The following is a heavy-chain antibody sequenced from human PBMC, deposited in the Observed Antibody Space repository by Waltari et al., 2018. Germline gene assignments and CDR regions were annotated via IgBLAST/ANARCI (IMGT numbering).Heavy chain of an antibody. Sequence: QLQLQESGPGLVKPSETLSLTCSVSGGSLTNTKNYWGWIRQPPGQGLEWIGTMSYLGATYSSPSLKSRVTISRDTSTNQLSLKLGSVTAADTAMYYCATYIGASVGTAAFDVWGQGTMVTVSS. D-gene: IGHD5-12*01. CDR3: ATYIGASVGTAAFDV. CDR2: MSYLGAT. J-gene: IGHJ3*01. CDR1: GGSLTNTKNY. V-gene: IGHV4-39*01.